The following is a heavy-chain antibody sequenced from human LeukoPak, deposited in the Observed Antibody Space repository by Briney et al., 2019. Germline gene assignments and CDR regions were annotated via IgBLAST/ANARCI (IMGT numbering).Heavy chain of an antibody. Sequence: PSETLSLTCTVSGGSISSYYWSWIRQPPGKGLEWIGYIYYSGSTNYNPSLKSRVTISVDTSKNQFSLKLSSVTAADTAVYYCARRYCSGGSCYPNWFDPWGQRTLVTVSS. J-gene: IGHJ5*02. CDR3: ARRYCSGGSCYPNWFDP. V-gene: IGHV4-59*01. CDR1: GGSISSYY. CDR2: IYYSGST. D-gene: IGHD2-15*01.